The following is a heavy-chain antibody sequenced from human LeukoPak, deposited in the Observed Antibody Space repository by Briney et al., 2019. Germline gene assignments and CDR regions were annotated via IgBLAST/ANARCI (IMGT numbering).Heavy chain of an antibody. J-gene: IGHJ3*02. V-gene: IGHV3-64D*09. D-gene: IGHD1-1*01. CDR3: VNEVNWRSAAAFDI. CDR1: GLTFSSYL. Sequence: GGSLRLSCSASGLTFSSYLMLCVRQAPGKGLEYVSAIISNGFSTYYADSVKGRFTISRDNSKNALYLQMSGLRAEDTAVYYCVNEVNWRSAAAFDIWGQGTMVTVSS. CDR2: IISNGFST.